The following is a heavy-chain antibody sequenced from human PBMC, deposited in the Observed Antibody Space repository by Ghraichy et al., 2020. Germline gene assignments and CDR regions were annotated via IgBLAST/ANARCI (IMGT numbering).Heavy chain of an antibody. V-gene: IGHV3-30*04. D-gene: IGHD5-18*01. Sequence: GGSLRLTCAASGFTFSRYAMHWVRQAPGKGLEWVTVISYDGSNKYYADSVKGRFTTSRDNSKNTLSLQMSSLRVEDTAVYHCASLASGGYGHGTDAFDLWGQGTMVTVSS. CDR1: GFTFSRYA. J-gene: IGHJ3*01. CDR3: ASLASGGYGHGTDAFDL. CDR2: ISYDGSNK.